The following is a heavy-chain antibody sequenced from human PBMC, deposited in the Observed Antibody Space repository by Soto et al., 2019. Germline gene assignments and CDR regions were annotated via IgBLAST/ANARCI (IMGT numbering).Heavy chain of an antibody. CDR2: TYYRTRWYY. J-gene: IGHJ6*03. D-gene: IGHD2-15*01. V-gene: IGHV6-1*01. CDR3: GGPTPHYWYNMDV. Sequence: SQTLSLTCVISGDSVSSNSAAWNWIRQSPSRGLEWLGRTYYRTRWYYDYAVSVRSRITVNPDTSKNQFSMQLTSVTPHDTDVDSCGGPTPHYWYNMDVWGKAATATVS. CDR1: GDSVSSNSAA.